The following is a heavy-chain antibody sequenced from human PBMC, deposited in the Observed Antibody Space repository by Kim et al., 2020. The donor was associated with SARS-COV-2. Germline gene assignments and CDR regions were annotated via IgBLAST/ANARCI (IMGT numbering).Heavy chain of an antibody. CDR2: ISYDGSNK. V-gene: IGHV3-30*18. J-gene: IGHJ6*01. Sequence: GGSLRLSCAASGFTFSSYGMHWVRQAPGKGLEWVAVISYDGSNKYYADSVKGRFTISRDNSKNTLYLQMNSLRAEDTAVYYCAKTRDYYGSGSDIYYYYG. CDR3: AKTRDYYGSGSDIYYYYG. D-gene: IGHD3-10*01. CDR1: GFTFSSYG.